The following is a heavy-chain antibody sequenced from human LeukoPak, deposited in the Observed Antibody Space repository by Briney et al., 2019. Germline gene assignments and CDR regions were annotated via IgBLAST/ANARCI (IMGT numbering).Heavy chain of an antibody. D-gene: IGHD4-17*01. V-gene: IGHV4-30-4*01. CDR2: IYYSGST. Sequence: LEWIGYIYYSGSTYYNPSLKSRVTISVDTSKNQFSLKLSSVTAADTAVYYCAREVTSAFDIWGQGTMVTVSS. J-gene: IGHJ3*02. CDR3: AREVTSAFDI.